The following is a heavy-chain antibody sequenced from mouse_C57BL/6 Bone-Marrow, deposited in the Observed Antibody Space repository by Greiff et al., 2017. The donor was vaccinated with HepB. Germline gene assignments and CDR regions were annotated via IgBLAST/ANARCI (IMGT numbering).Heavy chain of an antibody. CDR2: SRNKANAYTT. CDR1: GFTFSDFY. D-gene: IGHD3-2*02. Sequence: EVKLVESGGGLVQSGRSLRLSCAPSGFTFSDFYLEWVRQAPGKGLEWIAASRNKANAYTTEYSASVKGRFIVSSDTSQSILYLQMNALRAEDTAIYYGARDADSSGYWAMDYWSQGTSGTVSS. J-gene: IGHJ4*01. CDR3: ARDADSSGYWAMDY. V-gene: IGHV7-1*01.